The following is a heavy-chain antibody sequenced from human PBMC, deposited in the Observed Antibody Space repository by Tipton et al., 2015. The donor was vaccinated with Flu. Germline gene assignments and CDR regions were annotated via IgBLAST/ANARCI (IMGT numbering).Heavy chain of an antibody. CDR1: GDSVSTTRAT. V-gene: IGHV6-1*01. Sequence: GLVKPSQTLSVICAISGDSVSTTRATWTWIRQTPSRGLERLGRTYYRSKWYNDYADSVKSRTIISADTSKNQVSLQLSSVTPEDTAVYYCARALHTDRDAFDIWGQGTMVTVSS. CDR3: ARALHTDRDAFDI. D-gene: IGHD3-22*01. CDR2: TYYRSKWYN. J-gene: IGHJ3*02.